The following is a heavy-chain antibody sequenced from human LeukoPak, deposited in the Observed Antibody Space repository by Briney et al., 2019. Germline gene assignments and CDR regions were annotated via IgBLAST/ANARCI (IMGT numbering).Heavy chain of an antibody. CDR1: GGSISSYY. CDR3: ARVGRYCSGGSCYEGFDY. CDR2: IYYRGST. Sequence: SETLSLTCTVSGGSISSYYWSWIRQPPGKGLEWIGYIYYRGSTNYNPSLKSRVTISVDTSKNQFSLKLSSVTAADTAVYYCARVGRYCSGGSCYEGFDYWGQGTLVTVSS. D-gene: IGHD2-15*01. J-gene: IGHJ4*02. V-gene: IGHV4-59*01.